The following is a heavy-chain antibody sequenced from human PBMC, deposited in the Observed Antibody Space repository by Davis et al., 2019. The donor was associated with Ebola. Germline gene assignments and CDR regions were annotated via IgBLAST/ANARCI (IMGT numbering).Heavy chain of an antibody. Sequence: GGSLRLSCAASGFVFSSYVMSWVRRAPGKGLEWVSTLGLSADTYYADSVKGRFTISRDNSGNTLSLEMNSLRAEDTAVYYCAKARYFDFWSGPYFEDWGQGTLVTVSS. CDR1: GFVFSSYV. D-gene: IGHD3-3*01. J-gene: IGHJ4*02. CDR3: AKARYFDFWSGPYFED. CDR2: LGLSADT. V-gene: IGHV3-23*01.